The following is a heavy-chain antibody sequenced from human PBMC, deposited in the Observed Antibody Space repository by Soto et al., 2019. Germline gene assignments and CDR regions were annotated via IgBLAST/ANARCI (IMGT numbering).Heavy chain of an antibody. CDR3: ARAETFNLEWIFSWFDP. J-gene: IGHJ5*02. D-gene: IGHD3-3*01. CDR2: IYHSGST. CDR1: GGSIGNTNW. V-gene: IGHV4-4*02. Sequence: QVQLQESGPGLVKPSGTLSLTCAVSGGSIGNTNWWTWVRQPPGRGLEWIGAIYHSGSTNYNPSLKSRVTISVDKSKNQFSLKLSPVTAADTAVYYCARAETFNLEWIFSWFDPWGQGILVTVSS.